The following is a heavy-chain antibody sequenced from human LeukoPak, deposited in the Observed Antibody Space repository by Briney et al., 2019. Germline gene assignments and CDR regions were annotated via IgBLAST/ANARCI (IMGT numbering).Heavy chain of an antibody. J-gene: IGHJ5*02. V-gene: IGHV4-34*01. CDR3: ARSRSFYDFWSGYLRFDP. CDR1: GGSFSGYY. CDR2: INHSGST. Sequence: PSETLSLTCAVYGGSFSGYYWSWIRQPPGKGLEWIGEINHSGSTNYNPSLNSRVTISVDTSKNQFSLKLSSVTAADTAVYYCARSRSFYDFWSGYLRFDPWGQGTLVTVSS. D-gene: IGHD3-3*01.